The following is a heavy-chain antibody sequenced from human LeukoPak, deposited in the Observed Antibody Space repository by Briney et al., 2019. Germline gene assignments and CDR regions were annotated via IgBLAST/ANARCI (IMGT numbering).Heavy chain of an antibody. D-gene: IGHD3-22*01. CDR2: IYYSGST. CDR3: ARDGYYDSSGYYHQCDY. Sequence: PSQTLSLTCTVSGVSISSGGYYWSWIRQHPGKGLEWIGYIYYSGSTYYNPSLKSRVTISVDTSKNQFSLKLSSVTAADTAVYYCARDGYYDSSGYYHQCDYWGQGTLVTVSS. J-gene: IGHJ4*02. V-gene: IGHV4-31*03. CDR1: GVSISSGGYY.